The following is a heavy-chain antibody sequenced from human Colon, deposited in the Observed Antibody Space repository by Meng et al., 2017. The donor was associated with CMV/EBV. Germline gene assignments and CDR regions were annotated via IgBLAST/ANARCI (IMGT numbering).Heavy chain of an antibody. D-gene: IGHD3-16*01. CDR1: GLTLRSYA. CDR3: AKHPFATGLVVYFDF. CDR2: LSGAGSAT. V-gene: IGHV3-23*01. Sequence: GGSLRLSCVASGLTLRSYAMSWVRQAPGKGLEWVSTLSGAGSATYYADSAKGRFTISRDNSRSTVYLQMNNVRDEDTAVYYCAKHPFATGLVVYFDFWGQGALVTVSS. J-gene: IGHJ4*02.